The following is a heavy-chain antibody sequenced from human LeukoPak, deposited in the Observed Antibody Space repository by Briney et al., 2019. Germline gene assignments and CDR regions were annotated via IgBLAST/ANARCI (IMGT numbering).Heavy chain of an antibody. CDR1: GYTFTGYY. V-gene: IGHV1-2*02. D-gene: IGHD6-13*01. J-gene: IGHJ4*02. CDR3: ARGFSSWYLSPYYLEY. CDR2: INPNSGGT. Sequence: GASVKVSCKASGYTFTGYYMHWVRQVPGQALEWMGWINPNSGGTNYAQKFQGRGTMTRDTSITTAYMELSRLRSDDTAVYYCARGFSSWYLSPYYLEYCGQGTPVTVSS.